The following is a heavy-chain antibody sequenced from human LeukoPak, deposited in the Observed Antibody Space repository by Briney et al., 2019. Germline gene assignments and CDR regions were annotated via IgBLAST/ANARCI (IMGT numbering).Heavy chain of an antibody. CDR1: GFILSDYR. CDR3: VRDAKEGQLLDRSV. V-gene: IGHV3-48*01. Sequence: GGSLRLSCGGSGFILSDYRMDWVRLAPGKGLEWVSLITTTGDTKYSADSVKGRFTISRDNAKNSLSLQMNSLRADDTAVYYCVRDAKEGQLLDRSVWGKGTMVIVSS. D-gene: IGHD2-2*01. J-gene: IGHJ6*04. CDR2: ITTTGDTK.